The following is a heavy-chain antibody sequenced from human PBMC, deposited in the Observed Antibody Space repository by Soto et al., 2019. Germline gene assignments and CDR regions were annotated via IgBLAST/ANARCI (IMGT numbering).Heavy chain of an antibody. CDR2: IIPIFGSP. D-gene: IGHD3-3*01. J-gene: IGHJ5*02. CDR3: AREKFSNFFDP. Sequence: QVHLVQSGAEVKKPGSSVKVSCKTSGGIFNSYALSWVRQAPGQGPEWMGQIIPIFGSPKYAQKFQGRPTISADESTNTAYMELSSLTSEDTAMYFCAREKFSNFFDPWGQGTQVTVSS. CDR1: GGIFNSYA. V-gene: IGHV1-69*01.